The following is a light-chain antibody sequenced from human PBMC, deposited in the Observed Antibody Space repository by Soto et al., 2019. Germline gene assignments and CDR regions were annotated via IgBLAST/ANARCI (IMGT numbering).Light chain of an antibody. J-gene: IGLJ1*01. Sequence: QSVLTQPASVSGSPGQSITISCTGTSSDVGANIFVSWYQQHPGKVPKLMIYTVSDRPSGISSRFSGSKSGNTASLTISGLQTEDEADYHCSSYTSSSTLFGTGTKVTVL. CDR1: SSDVGANIF. CDR2: TVS. V-gene: IGLV2-14*01. CDR3: SSYTSSSTL.